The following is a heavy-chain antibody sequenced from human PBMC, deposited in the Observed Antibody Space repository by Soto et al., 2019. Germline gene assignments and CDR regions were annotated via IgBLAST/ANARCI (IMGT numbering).Heavy chain of an antibody. D-gene: IGHD3-10*01. J-gene: IGHJ4*02. CDR3: AREWMVRGTMFDY. Sequence: PGGSLRLSCAASGFTFSSYGMHWVRQAPGKGLEWVAVIWYDGSNKYYADSVKGRFTISRDNSKNTLYLQMNSLRAEDTAVYYCAREWMVRGTMFDYWGQGTLVTVSS. V-gene: IGHV3-33*01. CDR2: IWYDGSNK. CDR1: GFTFSSYG.